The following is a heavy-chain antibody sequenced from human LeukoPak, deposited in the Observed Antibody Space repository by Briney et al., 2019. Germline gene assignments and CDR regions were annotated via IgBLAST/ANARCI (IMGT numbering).Heavy chain of an antibody. CDR1: GDSISTYY. D-gene: IGHD7-27*01. CDR3: ARGTGDRGFDI. Sequence: SETLSLTCTVSGDSISTYYWTWIRQPPGKGLEWIGYISYSGSTNCNPSLKSRVTTSVDTSKNQFSLNLSSVTAADTAVYYCARGTGDRGFDIWGQGTMVTVCS. CDR2: ISYSGST. J-gene: IGHJ3*02. V-gene: IGHV4-59*01.